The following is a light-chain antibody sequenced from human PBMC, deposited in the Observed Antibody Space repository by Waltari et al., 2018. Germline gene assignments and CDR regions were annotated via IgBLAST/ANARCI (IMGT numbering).Light chain of an antibody. Sequence: DIVMTQSPDSLAVSLGERATINCKSSQIFLYSPNSKNYLAWYQQKPGQPPKLLIYWASTRESGVPDRVSGSGSGTDFTLTISSLQAEDVAVYYCHQYYATPWTFGQGTKLEIK. J-gene: IGKJ1*01. V-gene: IGKV4-1*01. CDR3: HQYYATPWT. CDR1: QIFLYSPNSKNY. CDR2: WAS.